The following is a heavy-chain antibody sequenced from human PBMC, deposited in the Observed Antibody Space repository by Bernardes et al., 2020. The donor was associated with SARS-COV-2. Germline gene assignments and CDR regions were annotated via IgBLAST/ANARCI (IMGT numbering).Heavy chain of an antibody. CDR2: ISGSGGST. J-gene: IGHJ4*02. CDR1: GFTFSSYV. Sequence: GGSLRPSCAASGFTFSSYVVSWVRQAPGKGLEWVSAISGSGGSTYYADSVKGRFTISRDNSKNTLYLQMNSLRAEDTAVYYCAKAQGLDFWSGYYIAYWGQGTLVAVSS. CDR3: AKAQGLDFWSGYYIAY. D-gene: IGHD3-3*01. V-gene: IGHV3-23*01.